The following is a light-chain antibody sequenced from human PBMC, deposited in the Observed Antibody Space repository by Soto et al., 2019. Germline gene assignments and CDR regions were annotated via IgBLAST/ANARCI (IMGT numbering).Light chain of an antibody. V-gene: IGLV2-8*01. J-gene: IGLJ2*01. CDR2: GVD. CDR3: SSYAGNTNVV. Sequence: QSALTQPPSASGSPGQSATISCTGTSSDVGGYNHVSWYQQHPGKAPRLMIYGVDKRPSGVPDRFSGSKSGNTASLTVAGLQAEDEADYYCSSYAGNTNVVFGGGTKLTVL. CDR1: SSDVGGYNH.